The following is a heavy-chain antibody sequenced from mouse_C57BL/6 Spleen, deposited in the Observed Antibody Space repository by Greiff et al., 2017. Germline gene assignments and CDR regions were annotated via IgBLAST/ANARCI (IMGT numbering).Heavy chain of an antibody. J-gene: IGHJ3*01. Sequence: VQLQQSGPELVKPGASVKMSCKASGYTFTDYNMHWVKQSHGKSLEWIGYLNPNNGGTSYNQKFKGKATLTVNKSSSTAYMELRSLTSEDSAVYYCASIYGSSYEGFAYWGQGTLVTVSA. D-gene: IGHD1-1*01. CDR1: GYTFTDYN. CDR2: LNPNNGGT. CDR3: ASIYGSSYEGFAY. V-gene: IGHV1-22*01.